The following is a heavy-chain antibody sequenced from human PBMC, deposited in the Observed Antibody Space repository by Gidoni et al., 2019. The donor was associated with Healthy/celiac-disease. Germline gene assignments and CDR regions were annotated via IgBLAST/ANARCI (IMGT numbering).Heavy chain of an antibody. CDR1: GFTFSSSA. CDR3: AKDFRVMATIPYYFDY. CDR2: ISGSGGST. Sequence: EVQLLESGGGLVQPGGSLRLSCAASGFTFSSSAMSWVRQAPGKGLGWVSAISGSGGSTYYADSVKGRFTISRDNSKNTLYLQMNSLRAEDTAVYYRAKDFRVMATIPYYFDYWGQGTLVTVSS. J-gene: IGHJ4*02. D-gene: IGHD2-21*01. V-gene: IGHV3-23*01.